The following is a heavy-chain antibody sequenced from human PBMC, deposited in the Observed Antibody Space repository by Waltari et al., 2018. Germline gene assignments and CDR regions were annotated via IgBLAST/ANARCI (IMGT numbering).Heavy chain of an antibody. Sequence: QVQLQQWGAGLLKPSETLSLTCAVYGGSFSGYYWSWIRQPPGKGLEWIGEINHRGSTNYNPSLKSRVTISVDTSKNQFSLKLSSVTAADTAVYYCARGRRYYYDSSGYYLFDYWGQGTLVTVSS. V-gene: IGHV4-34*01. D-gene: IGHD3-22*01. J-gene: IGHJ4*02. CDR1: GGSFSGYY. CDR2: INHRGST. CDR3: ARGRRYYYDSSGYYLFDY.